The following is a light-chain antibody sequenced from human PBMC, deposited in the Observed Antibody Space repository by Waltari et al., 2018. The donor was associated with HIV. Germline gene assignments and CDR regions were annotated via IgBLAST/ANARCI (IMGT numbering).Light chain of an antibody. CDR2: EVY. J-gene: IGLJ3*02. Sequence: HSALTQPASVSGSPGQSITLSSTGPTTHIRDFNFVPWYQQSPGRAPKLIIFEVYSRPSGISDRFSGSKSGVTASLTISALRAEDEADYFCSSYSARGFVVFGGGTKVTVL. CDR3: SSYSARGFVV. CDR1: TTHIRDFNF. V-gene: IGLV2-14*01.